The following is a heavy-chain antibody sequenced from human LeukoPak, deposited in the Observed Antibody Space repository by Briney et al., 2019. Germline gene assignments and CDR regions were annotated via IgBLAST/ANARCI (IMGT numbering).Heavy chain of an antibody. CDR2: MNPNSGNT. CDR3: ATRSPQWLATYYYYYMDV. Sequence: ASVKVSCKASGYTFTSYDINWVRQATGQGLEWMGWMNPNSGNTGYAQKFQGRVTITRNTSISTAYMELSSLRSEDTAVYYCATRSPQWLATYYYYYMDVWGKGTTVTVSS. CDR1: GYTFTSYD. V-gene: IGHV1-8*03. J-gene: IGHJ6*03. D-gene: IGHD6-19*01.